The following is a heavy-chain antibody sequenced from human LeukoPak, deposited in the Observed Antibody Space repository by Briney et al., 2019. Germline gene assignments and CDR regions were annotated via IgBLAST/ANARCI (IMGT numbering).Heavy chain of an antibody. CDR1: GFSFSTSW. V-gene: IGHV3-7*01. Sequence: GGSLRLSCAASGFSFSTSWMTWIRQAPGKGLESVANMKYDGSEIYYSDSLKGRFTISRDNAKNSLYLQMDSLRAEDTAIYYCAKIMRRQQLARLGVLDYWGQGTLVTVSS. CDR3: AKIMRRQQLARLGVLDY. D-gene: IGHD6-13*01. CDR2: MKYDGSEI. J-gene: IGHJ4*02.